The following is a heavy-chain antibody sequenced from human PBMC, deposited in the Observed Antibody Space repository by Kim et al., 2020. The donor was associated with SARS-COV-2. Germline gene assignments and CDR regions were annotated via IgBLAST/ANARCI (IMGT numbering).Heavy chain of an antibody. CDR2: IYYSGST. V-gene: IGHV4-39*01. CDR3: ARHFEVRTGPRN. J-gene: IGHJ4*03. Sequence: SETLSLTCTVSGASISSSSYYWCCIRQPPGKGLEWIGIIYYSGSTYYNPSLKSLVTISLDTYKNQLSLKLSSVTAADAALYYCARHFEVRTGPRNWGQGT. D-gene: IGHD3-10*01. CDR1: GASISSSSYY.